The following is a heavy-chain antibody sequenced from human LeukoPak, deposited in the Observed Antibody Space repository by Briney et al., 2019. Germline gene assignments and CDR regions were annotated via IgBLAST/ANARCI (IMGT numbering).Heavy chain of an antibody. D-gene: IGHD3-3*01. Sequence: SVKVSCKASGGTFSSYAISWVRQAPGQGLEWMGRIIPIFGTANYAQKFQGRDTITTDESTSTAYMELSSLRSEDTAVYYCASTIFGVVIAGVWGQGTLATVSS. J-gene: IGHJ4*02. CDR3: ASTIFGVVIAGV. CDR2: IIPIFGTA. CDR1: GGTFSSYA. V-gene: IGHV1-69*05.